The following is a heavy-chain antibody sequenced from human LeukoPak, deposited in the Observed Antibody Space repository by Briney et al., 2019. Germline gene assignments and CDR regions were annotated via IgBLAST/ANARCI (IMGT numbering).Heavy chain of an antibody. V-gene: IGHV3-48*03. J-gene: IGHJ4*02. CDR2: ITSSGRTI. Sequence: PGGSLRLSCAPSGFTFSSYEINWVRQPPGEGREWVSYITSSGRTIYYADSVKGRFTISRDNATSSLYLQMNSLRAEDTAVYYCAIESDSSGFDYWGEGTLVTVSS. CDR1: GFTFSSYE. CDR3: AIESDSSGFDY. D-gene: IGHD3-22*01.